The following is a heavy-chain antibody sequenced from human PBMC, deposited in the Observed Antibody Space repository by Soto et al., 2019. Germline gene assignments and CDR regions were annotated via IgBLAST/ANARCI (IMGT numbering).Heavy chain of an antibody. J-gene: IGHJ4*02. CDR2: INSDGSST. Sequence: GGSLRLSCAASGFTFSSYWMHWVRQAPGKGLVWVSRINSDGSSTSYADSVKGRFTISRDNAKNTLYLQMNSLRAEDTAVYYCARTHYDSSGYYYFDYWGQGTLVTVSS. CDR3: ARTHYDSSGYYYFDY. CDR1: GFTFSSYW. D-gene: IGHD3-22*01. V-gene: IGHV3-74*01.